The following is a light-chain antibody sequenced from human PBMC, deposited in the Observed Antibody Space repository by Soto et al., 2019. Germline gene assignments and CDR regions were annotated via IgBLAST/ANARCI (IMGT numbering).Light chain of an antibody. V-gene: IGLV2-14*03. CDR1: SNDVGGYNY. CDR2: DVS. CDR3: SSYKAGGTGV. Sequence: QSVLTQPASVSGSPGQSITISCTGTSNDVGGYNYVSWYQQHPGKAPKLMIYDVSNRPSGVSNRFSGSKSGNTASLTISGLQAEDEADYYCSSYKAGGTGVFGTGTKVTVL. J-gene: IGLJ1*01.